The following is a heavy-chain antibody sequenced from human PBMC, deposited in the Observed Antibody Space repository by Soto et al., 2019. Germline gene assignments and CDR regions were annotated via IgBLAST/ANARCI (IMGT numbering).Heavy chain of an antibody. V-gene: IGHV3-11*01. Sequence: GGSLRLSCAASGFTFSDYYMSWIRQAPGKGLEWVSYISSSGSTIYYADYVKGRFTISRDNAKNSLYLQMNSLRAEDTAVYYCARYDILTGWKHYYYYYMDVWGKGTTVTVSS. J-gene: IGHJ6*03. CDR3: ARYDILTGWKHYYYYYMDV. D-gene: IGHD3-9*01. CDR1: GFTFSDYY. CDR2: ISSSGSTI.